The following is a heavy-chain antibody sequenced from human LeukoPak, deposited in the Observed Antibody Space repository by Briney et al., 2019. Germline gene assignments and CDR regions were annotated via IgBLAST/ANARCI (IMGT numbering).Heavy chain of an antibody. V-gene: IGHV3-30*02. J-gene: IGHJ6*03. CDR3: AKEFGIAAAHYYYMDV. Sequence: TGGSLRLSCAASGFTFSNYGMHWVRQAPGKGLELVAFIRYDGSNKYYADSVKGRFTISRDNSKKTLYLQMNSLRGEDTAVYYCAKEFGIAAAHYYYMDVWGKGTTVTVSS. D-gene: IGHD6-13*01. CDR2: IRYDGSNK. CDR1: GFTFSNYG.